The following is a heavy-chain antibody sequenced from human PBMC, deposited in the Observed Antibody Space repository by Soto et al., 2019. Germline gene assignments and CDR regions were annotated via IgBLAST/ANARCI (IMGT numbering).Heavy chain of an antibody. CDR2: ITHRGNP. J-gene: IGHJ4*02. CDR3: ARIPGSDYSDPHDF. D-gene: IGHD4-17*01. CDR1: GGSCCGYH. V-gene: IGHV4-34*01. Sequence: PSETLSLTCAVYGGSCCGYHWTWIRHPPGRGVEWIGEITHRGNPNHNPSFTGRVTISVDTSKNQFSLDLTSVTAADTAVYYCARIPGSDYSDPHDFWGQGMLVTVSS.